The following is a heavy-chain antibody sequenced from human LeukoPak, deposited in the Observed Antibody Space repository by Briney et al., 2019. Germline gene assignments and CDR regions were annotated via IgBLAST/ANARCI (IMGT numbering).Heavy chain of an antibody. CDR3: ARSKNRYYYDSSGYGLPFDY. J-gene: IGHJ4*02. CDR2: IYYSGST. Sequence: SETLSLTCTVSGGSISSSSYYWGWIRQPPGKGLEWIGSIYYSGSTYYNPSLKSRVTISVDTSKNQFSLKLSSVTAADTAVYYCARSKNRYYYDSSGYGLPFDYWGREPWSPSPQ. CDR1: GGSISSSSYY. D-gene: IGHD3-22*01. V-gene: IGHV4-39*01.